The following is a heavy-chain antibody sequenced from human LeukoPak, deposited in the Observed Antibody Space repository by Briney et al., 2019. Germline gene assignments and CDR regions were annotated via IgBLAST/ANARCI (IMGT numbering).Heavy chain of an antibody. J-gene: IGHJ4*02. CDR2: IYRSGST. Sequence: SETLSLTCIVSGYSISSGYYWGWIRQPPGKGLEWIGTIYRSGSTYYNPSLKRRVTISVDTSKNQFSLRLSSVTAADTAVYYCARNAGDYTKPSDYWGQGTLVTVSS. CDR1: GYSISSGYY. CDR3: ARNAGDYTKPSDY. D-gene: IGHD4-11*01. V-gene: IGHV4-38-2*02.